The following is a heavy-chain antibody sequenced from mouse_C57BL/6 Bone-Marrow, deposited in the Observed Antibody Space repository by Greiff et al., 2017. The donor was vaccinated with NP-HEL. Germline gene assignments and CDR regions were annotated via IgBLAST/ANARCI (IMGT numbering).Heavy chain of an antibody. V-gene: IGHV1-50*01. J-gene: IGHJ2*01. Sequence: QVQLQQSGAELVKPGASVKLSCKASGYTFTSYWMQWVKQRPGQGLEWIGEIDPSDSYTNYNQKFKGKATLTVDTSSSTAYMQLSSLTSEDSAVYYRARYGYDADYWGQGTTLTVSS. CDR2: IDPSDSYT. CDR3: ARYGYDADY. CDR1: GYTFTSYW. D-gene: IGHD2-2*01.